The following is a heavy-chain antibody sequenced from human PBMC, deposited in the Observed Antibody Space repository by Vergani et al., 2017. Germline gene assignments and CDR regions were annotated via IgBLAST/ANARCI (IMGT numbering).Heavy chain of an antibody. CDR2: ISSNGGST. CDR3: AIDSPGDEEYY. CDR1: GFTFSSYA. D-gene: IGHD4-17*01. V-gene: IGHV3-64*04. J-gene: IGHJ4*02. Sequence: VQLVESGGGLVQPGGSLRLSCSASGFTFSSYAMHWVRQAPGKGLEYVSAISSNGGSTYYADSVKGRFTISRDNSKNTLYLQMNSLRAEDTAVYYCAIDSPGDEEYYWGQGTLVTVSS.